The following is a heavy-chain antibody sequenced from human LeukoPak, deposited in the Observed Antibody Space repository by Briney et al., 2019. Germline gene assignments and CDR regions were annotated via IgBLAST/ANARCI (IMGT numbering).Heavy chain of an antibody. Sequence: GASVKVSCKVSGYTFIDNYIHWVRQAPGQGLEWMGLINPHTGAANYPQKFQGRVTMTRDTSISTAYMYLTRLRFDDTAAYYCARGKSGYSPWGQGTPVTVSS. CDR2: INPHTGAA. CDR3: ARGKSGYSP. D-gene: IGHD3-3*01. J-gene: IGHJ4*02. CDR1: GYTFIDNY. V-gene: IGHV1-2*02.